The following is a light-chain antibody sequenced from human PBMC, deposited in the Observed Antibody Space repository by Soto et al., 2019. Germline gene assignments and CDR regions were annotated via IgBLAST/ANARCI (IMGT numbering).Light chain of an antibody. Sequence: IQMTQSPSSLSASIGDTVTITCRASQTIDRYLNWFQQKSGQAPKLLMNAASTLRSGVPSRFSASGSGTDFTLTISSLQPEDYATYYCQQSYNAPSNFGPGTKVDIK. V-gene: IGKV1-39*01. CDR2: AAS. J-gene: IGKJ3*01. CDR3: QQSYNAPSN. CDR1: QTIDRY.